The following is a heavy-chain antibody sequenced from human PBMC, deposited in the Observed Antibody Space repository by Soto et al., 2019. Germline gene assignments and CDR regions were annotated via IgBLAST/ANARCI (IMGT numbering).Heavy chain of an antibody. J-gene: IGHJ4*03. D-gene: IGHD3-22*01. CDR1: GSSISRNY. Sequence: SETLSLTCPVVGSSISRNYWSWIRQPPGKGVEWIGYIYYSGSTNYNPSLKSRVTISVDTSKNQFSLKLNAVTAADKAVYYCAREDYQYDSSGRVSVFFESWGQGALLTVSS. V-gene: IGHV4-59*01. CDR2: IYYSGST. CDR3: AREDYQYDSSGRVSVFFES.